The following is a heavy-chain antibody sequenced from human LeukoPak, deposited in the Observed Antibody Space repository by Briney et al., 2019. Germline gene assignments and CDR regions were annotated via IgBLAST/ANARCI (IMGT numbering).Heavy chain of an antibody. CDR3: ARDAHRTGTSFDY. D-gene: IGHD3/OR15-3a*01. CDR1: GFSFSSYS. Sequence: PGGSPRLSCAASGFSFSSYSMNWVRQAPGKGLEWVSYISSSDGTIYYADSVKGRFTISRDNAKNSLYLQMNSLRAEDTAVYYCARDAHRTGTSFDYWGQGTLVTVSS. CDR2: ISSSDGTI. J-gene: IGHJ4*02. V-gene: IGHV3-48*01.